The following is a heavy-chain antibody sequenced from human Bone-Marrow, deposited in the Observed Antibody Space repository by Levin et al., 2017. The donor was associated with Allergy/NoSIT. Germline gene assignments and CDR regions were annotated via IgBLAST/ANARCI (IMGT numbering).Heavy chain of an antibody. J-gene: IGHJ3*02. Sequence: PGGSLRLSCAASGFTFSSYGMHWVRQAPGKGLEWVAVIWYDGSNKYYADSVKGRFTISRDNSKNTLYLQMNSLRAEDTAVYYCARDECSGGSCYSDAFDIWGQGTMVTVSS. V-gene: IGHV3-33*01. CDR3: ARDECSGGSCYSDAFDI. D-gene: IGHD2-15*01. CDR2: IWYDGSNK. CDR1: GFTFSSYG.